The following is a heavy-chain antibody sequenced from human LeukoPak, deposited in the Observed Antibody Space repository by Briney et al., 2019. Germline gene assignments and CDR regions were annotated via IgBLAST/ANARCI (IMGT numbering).Heavy chain of an antibody. CDR3: AKRERESYNYGYPDF. Sequence: GESLGLSCAASGFTFSSYAMSWVRQAPGKGLEWVSSVGGSGGSTYYADSVKGRFTISRDNSKNTLYLQMNSLRVEDTAVYYCAKRERESYNYGYPDFWGQGTRVTVSS. V-gene: IGHV3-23*01. J-gene: IGHJ4*02. D-gene: IGHD5-18*01. CDR2: VGGSGGST. CDR1: GFTFSSYA.